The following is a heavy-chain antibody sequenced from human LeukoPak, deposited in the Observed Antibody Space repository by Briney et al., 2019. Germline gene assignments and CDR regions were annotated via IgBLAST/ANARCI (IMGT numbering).Heavy chain of an antibody. V-gene: IGHV4-39*07. D-gene: IGHD1-7*01. CDR1: GGSIRSSSYH. Sequence: SETLSLTCTVTGGSIRSSSYHWGWIRQPPGKGLEWIGSIYYSGRTYYNPSLKSRVTISVDTSKNQFSLKLSSVTAADTAVYYCARDSWNYCDRPGWDWFAPWGQGTLVTVSS. CDR3: ARDSWNYCDRPGWDWFAP. J-gene: IGHJ5*02. CDR2: IYYSGRT.